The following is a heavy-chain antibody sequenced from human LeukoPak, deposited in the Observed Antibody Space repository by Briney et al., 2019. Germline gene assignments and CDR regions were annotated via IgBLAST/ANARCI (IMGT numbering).Heavy chain of an antibody. CDR2: FSSDGRST. V-gene: IGHV3-30*03. CDR1: GFTFSTFN. Sequence: GGSLRLSCAASGFTFSTFNMHWVRQAPGKGLEWVAVFSSDGRSTFYAENVQGRFTLSRDNSKNTLSLQMNSLRAEDTAVYYCMSYAGRSDDYWGQGTLVTVSS. CDR3: MSYAGRSDDY. J-gene: IGHJ4*02. D-gene: IGHD3-16*01.